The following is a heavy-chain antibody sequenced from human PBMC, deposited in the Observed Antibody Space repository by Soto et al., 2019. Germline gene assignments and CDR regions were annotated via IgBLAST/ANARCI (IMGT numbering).Heavy chain of an antibody. CDR2: IYYSGST. CDR3: ARHSRSVNYGSGSYSSDY. Sequence: SETLSLTCTVSGGSISSGGYYWSWIRQPPGKGLEWIGTIYYSGSTYYNPSLQSRVTISVDTSKNQFSLKLTSVTAADTAVNYCARHSRSVNYGSGSYSSDYWGQGTLVTVSS. V-gene: IGHV4-39*01. J-gene: IGHJ4*02. CDR1: GGSISSGGYY. D-gene: IGHD3-10*01.